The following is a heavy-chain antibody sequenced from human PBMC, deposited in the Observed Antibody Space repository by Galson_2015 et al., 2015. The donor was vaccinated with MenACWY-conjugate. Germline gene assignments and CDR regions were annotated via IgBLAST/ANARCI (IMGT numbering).Heavy chain of an antibody. CDR3: ARDPSYGDYVHYYGMDV. V-gene: IGHV3-48*04. Sequence: SLRLSCAASGFTFSSYSMNWVRQAPGKGLEWVSYISSSSSTIYYADSVKGRFTISRDNAKNSLYLQMNSLRAEDTAVYYCARDPSYGDYVHYYGMDVWGQGTTVTVSS. CDR1: GFTFSSYS. D-gene: IGHD4-17*01. CDR2: ISSSSSTI. J-gene: IGHJ6*02.